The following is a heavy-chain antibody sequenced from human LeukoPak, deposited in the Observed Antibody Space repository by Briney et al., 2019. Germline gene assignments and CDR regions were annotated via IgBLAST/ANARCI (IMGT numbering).Heavy chain of an antibody. D-gene: IGHD3-22*01. CDR3: ARWGHFDTSGYFVVDY. CDR1: DGSISSYY. V-gene: IGHV4-59*01. Sequence: RPSETLSLTCTISDGSISSYYCNWIRQSPGKGRGWIGHIHYSGSTHYNPSLQSRVSISIDTSKKHFSLNLRSVTAVDTAVYYCARWGHFDTSGYFVVDYWGQGTLVTVSS. J-gene: IGHJ4*02. CDR2: IHYSGST.